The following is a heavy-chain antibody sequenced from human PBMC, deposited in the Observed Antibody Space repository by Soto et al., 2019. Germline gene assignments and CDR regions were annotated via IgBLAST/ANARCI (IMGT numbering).Heavy chain of an antibody. CDR1: GYPFSDNQ. CDR2: INLKSDDT. CDR3: ARKHSLDYIRWGLDP. J-gene: IGHJ5*02. Sequence: QVQLVQSGSEVKKPGASVKVSCKASGYPFSDNQIHWLRRAPGQGLEWMGRINLKSDDTNNAQKFQGRVTMTRDTSIDTAYLELTGLTSDDTATYYCARKHSLDYIRWGLDPWGQGTLVTVSS. D-gene: IGHD4-4*01. V-gene: IGHV1-2*02.